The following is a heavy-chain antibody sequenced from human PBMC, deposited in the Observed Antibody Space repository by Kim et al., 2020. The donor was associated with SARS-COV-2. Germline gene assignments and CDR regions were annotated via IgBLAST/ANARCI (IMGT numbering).Heavy chain of an antibody. CDR3: ARRGPTEWGGFDV. CDR2: ISGSGDST. Sequence: GGSLRLSCAGSGFTFSSHAMSWVRQGPGKGLEWVSTISGSGDSTFYADSVRGRFTISRDKSRNTLYLQMNSLRVEDSALYYCARRGPTEWGGFDVWGQGTFVRVSS. V-gene: IGHV3-23*01. D-gene: IGHD3-3*01. CDR1: GFTFSSHA. J-gene: IGHJ3*01.